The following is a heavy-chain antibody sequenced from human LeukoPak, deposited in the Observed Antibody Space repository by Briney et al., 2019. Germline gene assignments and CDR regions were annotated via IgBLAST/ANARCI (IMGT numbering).Heavy chain of an antibody. V-gene: IGHV4-61*02. J-gene: IGHJ4*02. D-gene: IGHD3-16*01. CDR1: GGSISSGSYY. CDR3: VWGSYQRNYFDY. CDR2: IYTSGST. Sequence: SQTLSLTCTVSGGSISSGSYYWSWIRQPAGKGLEWIGRIYTSGSTNYNPSLKSRVTISVDTSKNQLSLKLSSVTAADTAVYYCVWGSYQRNYFDYWGQGTRVTVSS.